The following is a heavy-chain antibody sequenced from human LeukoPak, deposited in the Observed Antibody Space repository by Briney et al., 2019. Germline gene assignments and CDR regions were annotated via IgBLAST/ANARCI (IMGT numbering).Heavy chain of an antibody. D-gene: IGHD3-3*01. CDR3: ARAIGIWSGLSY. V-gene: IGHV3-7*01. CDR2: IKQDGSEK. Sequence: PGGSLRLSCAASEFTFSSYWMTWVRQAPGKGLEWVANIKQDGSEKNYVDSVKGRFTISRDNAKNSLHLQMNSLRAEDTALYYCARAIGIWSGLSYWGQGTLVTVSS. CDR1: EFTFSSYW. J-gene: IGHJ4*02.